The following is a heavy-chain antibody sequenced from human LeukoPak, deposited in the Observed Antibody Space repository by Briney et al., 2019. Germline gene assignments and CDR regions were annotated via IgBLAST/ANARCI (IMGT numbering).Heavy chain of an antibody. CDR1: DGSISSYF. D-gene: IGHD3-10*01. J-gene: IGHJ3*02. CDR2: LSNSGST. V-gene: IGHV4-59*01. Sequence: SETLSLTCTVSDGSISSYFWNWIRQRPGKGLEWIGCLSNSGSTNYNPSLKSRVTISVDTSKNQFSLKLSSVTAADTAVYYCAGSLWFGGFDAFDIWGQGTMVTVSS. CDR3: AGSLWFGGFDAFDI.